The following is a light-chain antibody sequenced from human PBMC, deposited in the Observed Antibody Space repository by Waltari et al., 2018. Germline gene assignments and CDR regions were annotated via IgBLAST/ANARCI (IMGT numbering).Light chain of an antibody. CDR2: DTT. CDR1: TGAVTSDHY. J-gene: IGLJ3*02. Sequence: QPVVTREPSLTVSPGGTVTLTCGSSTGAVTSDHYPYWFQQKPGQVPGPLIFDTTYKTSWTPARFSGSLLGGKPALTLSGAQPEDEADYYCFFSYSGGWVFGGGTKLTVL. V-gene: IGLV7-46*01. CDR3: FFSYSGGWV.